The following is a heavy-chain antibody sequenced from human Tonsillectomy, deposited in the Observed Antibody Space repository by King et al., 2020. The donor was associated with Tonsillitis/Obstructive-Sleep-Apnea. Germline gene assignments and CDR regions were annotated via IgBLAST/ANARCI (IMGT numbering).Heavy chain of an antibody. J-gene: IGHJ3*02. CDR3: AGQSDYYDSSGYFTNAFDI. CDR1: GYSFPSYW. V-gene: IGHV5-51*01. Sequence: VQLVESGAEVKKPGESLQISCKGSGYSFPSYWIGWVRQMPGKGLEWMGIIYPGYSLTRYSPSFQGQVTISADKSITTAYLQWSSLKASDTAMYYCAGQSDYYDSSGYFTNAFDIWGQGTMVTVSS. CDR2: IYPGYSLT. D-gene: IGHD3-22*01.